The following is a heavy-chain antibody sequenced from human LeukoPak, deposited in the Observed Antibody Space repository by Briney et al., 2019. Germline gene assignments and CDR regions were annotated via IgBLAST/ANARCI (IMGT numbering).Heavy chain of an antibody. J-gene: IGHJ4*02. CDR3: ARAVNDFWSGFSYYFDY. CDR1: GGSISSGGYY. CDR2: MYYLGTT. Sequence: PSETLSLTCTVSGGSISSGGYYWSWIRQHPGKGLEWIGYMYYLGTTYYNPPLKSRVTISVDTSKNQFSLELSSVTGADTGVYYCARAVNDFWSGFSYYFDYWGQGTLVTVSS. D-gene: IGHD3-3*01. V-gene: IGHV4-31*03.